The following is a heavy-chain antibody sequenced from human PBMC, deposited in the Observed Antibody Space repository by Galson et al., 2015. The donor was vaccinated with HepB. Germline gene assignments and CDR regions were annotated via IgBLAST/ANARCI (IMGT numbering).Heavy chain of an antibody. Sequence: SLRLSCAASGFTFDDYTMHWVRQAPGKGLEWVSLISWDGGTTYYADSVKGRFTISRDNSKNSLYLQMNSLRTEDTALIYCAKGPVDSDGWSRIDHWGQGTLVTVSS. V-gene: IGHV3-43*01. CDR1: GFTFDDYT. D-gene: IGHD6-19*01. J-gene: IGHJ4*02. CDR2: ISWDGGTT. CDR3: AKGPVDSDGWSRIDH.